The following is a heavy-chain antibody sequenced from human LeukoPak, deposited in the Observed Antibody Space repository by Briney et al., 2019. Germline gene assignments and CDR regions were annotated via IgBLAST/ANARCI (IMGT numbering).Heavy chain of an antibody. CDR2: ITSSSTYT. D-gene: IGHD6-6*01. V-gene: IGHV3-21*01. J-gene: IGHJ4*02. Sequence: SGGSLKFSGEAPGSSFSSNKMNWFRQPPGKGLDWVSSITSSSTYTFYADSVKGRFTISRDNARNSLYLQMNSLRAEDTAVYYCARGEWSSSPFDYWGQGTLVTVSS. CDR1: GSSFSSNK. CDR3: ARGEWSSSPFDY.